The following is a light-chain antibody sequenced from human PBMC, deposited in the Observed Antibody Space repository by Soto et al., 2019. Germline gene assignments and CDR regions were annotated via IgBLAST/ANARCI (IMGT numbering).Light chain of an antibody. Sequence: QSVLTQPPSVSAAPGQKVTISCSGSSSNIGNNYVSWYQQLPGTAPKLLIYDNNKRPSGIPDRFSGSKYGTSATLDITGLQTGDEAVYYCGTWDTSLSAGVFGGGTKLTVL. J-gene: IGLJ3*02. V-gene: IGLV1-51*01. CDR3: GTWDTSLSAGV. CDR2: DNN. CDR1: SSNIGNNY.